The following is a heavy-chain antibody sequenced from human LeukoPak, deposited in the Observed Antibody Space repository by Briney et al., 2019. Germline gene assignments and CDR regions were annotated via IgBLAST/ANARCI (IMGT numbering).Heavy chain of an antibody. V-gene: IGHV4-59*08. J-gene: IGHJ2*01. CDR1: GGSINTYY. CDR2: IYYTGST. Sequence: SETLSLTCTVSGGSINTYYWGWIRQPPGKGLEWIGYIYYTGSTNYNPSLKSRVTISVDTSKNQFSLKLSSVTAADTAVYYCARYLAAGYFDLWGRGTLVTVSS. CDR3: ARYLAAGYFDL. D-gene: IGHD6-25*01.